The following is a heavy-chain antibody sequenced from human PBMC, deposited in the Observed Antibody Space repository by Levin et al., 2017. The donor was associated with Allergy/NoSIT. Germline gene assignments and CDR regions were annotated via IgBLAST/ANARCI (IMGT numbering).Heavy chain of an antibody. D-gene: IGHD3-3*01. CDR2: IKQDGSEK. J-gene: IGHJ4*02. V-gene: IGHV3-7*01. CDR1: GFTFSTYW. CDR3: VREANDFWSAYRAPFDY. Sequence: GGSLRLSCAASGFTFSTYWMSWVRQAPGKGLEWVASIKQDGSEKYYVDSVKGRFTISRDNAKNSLYLQMTSLRAEDTAVYYCVREANDFWSAYRAPFDYWGQGTLVTVSS.